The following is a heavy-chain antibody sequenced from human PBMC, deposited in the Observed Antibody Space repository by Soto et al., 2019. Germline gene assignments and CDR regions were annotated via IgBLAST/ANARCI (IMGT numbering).Heavy chain of an antibody. Sequence: GGSLRLSCAASGFTFSQHWMSWVRQAPGKGLEWVANINEDGKTKYYVDSVKGRFTISRDNAKKSLYLQLSSLRVEDTAVYWCVRDGGQLEDYFDDWGQGTLVTVSS. V-gene: IGHV3-7*01. CDR2: INEDGKTK. J-gene: IGHJ4*02. CDR3: VRDGGQLEDYFDD. D-gene: IGHD6-6*01. CDR1: GFTFSQHW.